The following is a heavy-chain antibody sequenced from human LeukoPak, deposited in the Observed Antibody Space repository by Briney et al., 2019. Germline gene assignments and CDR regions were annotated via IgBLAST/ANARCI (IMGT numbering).Heavy chain of an antibody. CDR1: GFTFDDYA. V-gene: IGHV3-23*01. CDR2: ISGSGGST. D-gene: IGHD3-10*01. J-gene: IGHJ3*02. CDR3: AKDQGSGTYRDAFDI. Sequence: GGSLRLSCAASGFTFDDYAMHWVRQAPGKGLEWVSAISGSGGSTYYADSVKGRFTISRDNSKNTLYLQMNSLRAEDTAVYYCAKDQGSGTYRDAFDIWGQGTMVTVSS.